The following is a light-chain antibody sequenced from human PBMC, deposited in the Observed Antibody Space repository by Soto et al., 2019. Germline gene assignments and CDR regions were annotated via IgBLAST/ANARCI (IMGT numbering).Light chain of an antibody. CDR1: QSVDTW. CDR2: KAS. Sequence: DIQMTQFPSTLSASVGDMVTIPCRASQSVDTWLAWYQQKPGKAPSLVIYKASNLESGVPSRFSGSGSGTEFTLTIRSLQPDDFATYYCQQYNNYPRTFGQGTKVEVK. J-gene: IGKJ1*01. V-gene: IGKV1-5*03. CDR3: QQYNNYPRT.